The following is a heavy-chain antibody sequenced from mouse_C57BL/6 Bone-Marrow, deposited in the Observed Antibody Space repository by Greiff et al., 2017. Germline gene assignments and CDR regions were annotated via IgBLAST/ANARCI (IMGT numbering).Heavy chain of an antibody. CDR2: INPYNGGT. CDR3: ARSYGSKSWFAY. D-gene: IGHD1-1*01. CDR1: GYTFTDYY. Sequence: VQLQQSGPVLVKPGASVKMSCKASGYTFTDYYMNWVKQSHGKSLEWIGVINPYNGGTSYNQKFKGKATLTVDKSSSTAYMELNSLTSEDSAVYYCARSYGSKSWFAYWGQGTLVTVSA. V-gene: IGHV1-19*01. J-gene: IGHJ3*01.